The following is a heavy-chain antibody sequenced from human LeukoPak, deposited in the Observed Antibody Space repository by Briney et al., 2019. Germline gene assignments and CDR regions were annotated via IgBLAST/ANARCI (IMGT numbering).Heavy chain of an antibody. V-gene: IGHV4-39*01. CDR2: IYYSGST. CDR3: ASRDSSDYYSLGAFDI. D-gene: IGHD3-22*01. J-gene: IGHJ3*02. Sequence: PSETLSLTCTVSGGSISSSSYYRGWIRQPPGKGLEWIGSIYYSGSTYYNPSLKSRVTISVDTSKNQFSLKLSSVTAADTAVYYCASRDSSDYYSLGAFDIWGQGTMVTVSS. CDR1: GGSISSSSYY.